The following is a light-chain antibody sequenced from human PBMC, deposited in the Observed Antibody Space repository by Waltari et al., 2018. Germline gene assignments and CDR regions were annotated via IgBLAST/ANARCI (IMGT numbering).Light chain of an antibody. CDR2: DVS. Sequence: QSALTQPASVSASPGESITISCTATSSDVGDFNSVSWYQQHPGKAPKFMIYDVSNRPSGVSHRFSGSKSGNTASLTISGLQAEDEAVYYGSSFTTSSTLLFGGGTKLTVL. V-gene: IGLV2-14*03. CDR3: SSFTTSSTLL. J-gene: IGLJ2*01. CDR1: SSDVGDFNS.